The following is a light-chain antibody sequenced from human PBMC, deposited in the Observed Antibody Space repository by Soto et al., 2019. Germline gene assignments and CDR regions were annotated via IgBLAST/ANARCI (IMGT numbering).Light chain of an antibody. Sequence: EIVLTQSPGTLSLYPGERATLSCRASQSVISSYLAWYQQKPGQAPRLLIYGASSRATGIPDRFSGSGSGTDFTLTISRLEPEDCAVYYCQQFGGSLTWTFGQGTKVDIK. CDR1: QSVISSY. CDR3: QQFGGSLTWT. CDR2: GAS. V-gene: IGKV3-20*01. J-gene: IGKJ1*01.